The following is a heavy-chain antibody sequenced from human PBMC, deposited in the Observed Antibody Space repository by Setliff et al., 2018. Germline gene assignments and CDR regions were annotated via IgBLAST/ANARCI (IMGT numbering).Heavy chain of an antibody. CDR3: VRDRTAYSYGLDV. CDR2: IYHNGNT. J-gene: IGHJ6*02. D-gene: IGHD5-18*01. Sequence: SETLSLTCTVSGASLSSGSYYWSWIRQPPGKGLEWIGYIYHNGNTNFNPSLKTRVTMSVDTSKNQFALNLRSVTAADAAVYYCVRDRTAYSYGLDVWGQGTTVTVSS. V-gene: IGHV4-61*01. CDR1: GASLSSGSYY.